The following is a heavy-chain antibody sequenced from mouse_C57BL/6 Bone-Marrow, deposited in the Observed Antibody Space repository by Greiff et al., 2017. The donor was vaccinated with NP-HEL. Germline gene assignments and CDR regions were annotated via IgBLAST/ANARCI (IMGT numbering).Heavy chain of an antibody. CDR2: INPNNGGT. CDR3: ANYYGSSYRNFDY. D-gene: IGHD1-1*01. J-gene: IGHJ2*01. Sequence: EVQLQQSGPELVKPGASVKISCKASGYTFTDYYMNWVKQSHGKSLEWIGDINPNNGGTSYNQKFKGKATLTVDKSSSTAYMELRSLTSEDSAVYYCANYYGSSYRNFDYWGQGTTLTVSS. V-gene: IGHV1-26*01. CDR1: GYTFTDYY.